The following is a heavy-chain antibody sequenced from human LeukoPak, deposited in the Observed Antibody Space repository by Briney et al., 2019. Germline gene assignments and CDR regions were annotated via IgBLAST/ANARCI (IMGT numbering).Heavy chain of an antibody. J-gene: IGHJ4*02. Sequence: GGALKLSCAASGITVSINYLNWVRQAPGKGLEWVSVIYGGGSAQYADSVQGRFTISRDNSQNTLYLHMESLRAEDTAVYYCAGGYSDHDYWGQGTLVTVSS. CDR3: AGGYSDHDY. V-gene: IGHV3-66*01. CDR2: IYGGGSA. CDR1: GITVSINY. D-gene: IGHD5-18*01.